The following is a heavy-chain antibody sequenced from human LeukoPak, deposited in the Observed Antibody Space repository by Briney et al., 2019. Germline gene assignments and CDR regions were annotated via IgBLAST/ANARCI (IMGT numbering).Heavy chain of an antibody. CDR1: GFTFSDYY. D-gene: IGHD6-19*01. J-gene: IGHJ6*03. CDR3: ARDFPYSSGWLNYYYYYMDV. Sequence: PGGSLRLPCAASGFTFSDYYMSWIRQAPGKGLEWVSYISSSGSTIYYADSVKGRFTISRDNAKNSLYLQMNSLRAEDTAVYYCARDFPYSSGWLNYYYYYMDVWGKGTTVTVSS. V-gene: IGHV3-11*04. CDR2: ISSSGSTI.